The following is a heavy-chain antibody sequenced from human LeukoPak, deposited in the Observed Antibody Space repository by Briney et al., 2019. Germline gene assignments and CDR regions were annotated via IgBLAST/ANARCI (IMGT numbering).Heavy chain of an antibody. CDR2: IYYSGST. CDR3: ARGNPNWYYYGMDV. D-gene: IGHD5-24*01. CDR1: GGSISSGDYY. J-gene: IGHJ6*02. Sequence: SETLSLTCTVSGGSISSGDYYWSWIRQPPGKGLEWLGYIYYSGSTYYNPSLKSRVTISVDTSKNQFSLKLGSVTSADTAVYYCARGNPNWYYYGMDVWGQGTTVTVSS. V-gene: IGHV4-30-4*01.